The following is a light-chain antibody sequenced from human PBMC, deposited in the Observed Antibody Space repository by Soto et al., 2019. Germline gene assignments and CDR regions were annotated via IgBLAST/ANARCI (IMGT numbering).Light chain of an antibody. CDR2: GAS. CDR3: QQYGSSGT. CDR1: QSVSSN. J-gene: IGKJ1*01. V-gene: IGKV3-20*01. Sequence: EIVMTQSPATLSLSPGERATLSCRASQSVSSNLAWYQQKPGQAPRLRIYGASNRATGIPDRFSGSGSGTDFTLTISRLEPEDFAVYYCQQYGSSGTFGQGTKVDIK.